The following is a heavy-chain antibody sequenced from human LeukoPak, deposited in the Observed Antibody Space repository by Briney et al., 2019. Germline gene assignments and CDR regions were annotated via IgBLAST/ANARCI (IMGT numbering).Heavy chain of an antibody. Sequence: SETLSLTCAVSDDSFSSHYWTWIRQPPGKGLEWIGYISYIGSTDYNPSLKGRVTISIDTSKNQFSLKLSSVTAADTAVYYCARDLVTVTKGFDVWGQGTMVSVSS. J-gene: IGHJ3*01. CDR1: DDSFSSHY. CDR3: ARDLVTVTKGFDV. CDR2: ISYIGST. V-gene: IGHV4-59*11. D-gene: IGHD4-17*01.